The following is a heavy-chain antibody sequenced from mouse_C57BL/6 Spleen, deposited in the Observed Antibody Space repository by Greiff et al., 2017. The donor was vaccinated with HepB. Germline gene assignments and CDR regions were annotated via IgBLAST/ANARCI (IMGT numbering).Heavy chain of an antibody. J-gene: IGHJ2*01. D-gene: IGHD1-1*01. CDR1: GFTFSDYY. V-gene: IGHV5-16*01. Sequence: EVKLVESEGGLVQPGSSMKLSCTASGFTFSDYYMAWVRQVPEKGLEWVANINYDGSSTYYLDSLKSRFIISRDNAKNILYLQMSSLKSEDTATYYCAREDYGSSYERHFDYWGQGTTLTVSS. CDR3: AREDYGSSYERHFDY. CDR2: INYDGSST.